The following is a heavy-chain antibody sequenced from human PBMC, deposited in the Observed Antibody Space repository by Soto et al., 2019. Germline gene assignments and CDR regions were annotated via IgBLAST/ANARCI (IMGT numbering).Heavy chain of an antibody. CDR1: VCSLIPFY. J-gene: IGHJ1*01. Sequence: SDTLCLTCTVSVCSLIPFYCSLILQSPVKGLEWIEYRYSSGSINYNPSLNSRVTMSLDKSKNQFSLKLTSVTAADTDVYYCARGHGREGSNLRYFQQWGQGNMV. CDR3: ARGHGREGSNLRYFQQ. D-gene: IGHD3-9*01. V-gene: IGHV4-59*12. CDR2: RYSSGSI.